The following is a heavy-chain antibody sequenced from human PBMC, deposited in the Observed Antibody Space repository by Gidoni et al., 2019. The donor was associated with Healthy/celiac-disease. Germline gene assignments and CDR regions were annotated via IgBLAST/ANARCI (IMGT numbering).Heavy chain of an antibody. Sequence: QVQLQQWGAGLLKPSETLSLTCAVYGGSFSCYYWSWIRQPPGKGLEWIGEINHSGSTNYNPSLKSRVTISVDTSKNQFSLKLSSVTAADTAVYYCARRIRITMVRGVGYFDYWGQGTLVTVSS. J-gene: IGHJ4*02. CDR1: GGSFSCYY. V-gene: IGHV4-34*01. CDR2: INHSGST. D-gene: IGHD3-10*01. CDR3: ARRIRITMVRGVGYFDY.